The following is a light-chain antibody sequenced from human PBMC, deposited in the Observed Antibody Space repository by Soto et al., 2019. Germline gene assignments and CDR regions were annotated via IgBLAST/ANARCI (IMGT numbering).Light chain of an antibody. V-gene: IGLV2-11*01. CDR2: DVT. J-gene: IGLJ1*01. CDR1: SSDVGGYNC. CDR3: SSYAGSSNV. Sequence: SVLTQPRSVSGSPGQSVTISCTGTSSDVGGYNCVSWYQQHPGKAPQLIIYDVTQRPSGVPDRFSGSKSGNTASLSISGLQAEDEADYYCSSYAGSSNVFGTGTKVTVL.